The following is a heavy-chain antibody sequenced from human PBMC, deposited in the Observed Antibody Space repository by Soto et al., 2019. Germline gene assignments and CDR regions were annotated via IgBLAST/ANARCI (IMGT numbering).Heavy chain of an antibody. J-gene: IGHJ6*02. CDR2: ISSSSSTI. Sequence: GGSLRLSCAASGFTFSSYSMNWVRQAPGKGLEWVSYISSSSSTIYYADSVKGRFTISRDNAKNSLYLQMNSLRDEDTAVYYCARDRYCSSTSCAENYYYYYGMDVWGQGTTVTVSS. V-gene: IGHV3-48*02. CDR1: GFTFSSYS. CDR3: ARDRYCSSTSCAENYYYYYGMDV. D-gene: IGHD2-2*01.